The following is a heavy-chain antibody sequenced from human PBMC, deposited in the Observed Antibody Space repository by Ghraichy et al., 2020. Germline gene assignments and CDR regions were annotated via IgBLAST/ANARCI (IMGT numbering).Heavy chain of an antibody. D-gene: IGHD2-15*01. CDR3: AKDYCSGGSCHPDYYYGMDV. CDR2: ISGSGGST. CDR1: GFTFSSYA. Sequence: GGSLRLSCAASGFTFSSYAMSWVRQAPGKGLEWVSAISGSGGSTYYADSVKGRFTISRDNSKNTLYLQMNSLRAEDTAVYYCAKDYCSGGSCHPDYYYGMDVWGQGTTVTVSS. J-gene: IGHJ6*02. V-gene: IGHV3-23*01.